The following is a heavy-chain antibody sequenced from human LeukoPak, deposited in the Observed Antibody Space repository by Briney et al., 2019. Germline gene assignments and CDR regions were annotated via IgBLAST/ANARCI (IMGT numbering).Heavy chain of an antibody. D-gene: IGHD4-17*01. Sequence: ASVKVSCKTSGYKFTDYYVHWIRQAPGQGLEWMGWINANSGAKTYAQTFQGRVTVTRDSSISTVYMELTRLQSDDTAVYFCARGGMDYGDYEWFQYWGQGTLVIVSS. CDR3: ARGGMDYGDYEWFQY. CDR2: INANSGAK. V-gene: IGHV1-2*02. CDR1: GYKFTDYY. J-gene: IGHJ1*01.